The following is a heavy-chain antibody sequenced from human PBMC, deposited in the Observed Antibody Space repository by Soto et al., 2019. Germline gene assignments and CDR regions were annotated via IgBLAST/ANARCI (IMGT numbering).Heavy chain of an antibody. CDR2: IYYSGST. D-gene: IGHD2-21*02. J-gene: IGHJ5*02. CDR3: ARDIRRGPPMVVTAHWFDP. CDR1: GGSISSGGYY. V-gene: IGHV4-31*03. Sequence: PSETLSLTCTVSGGSISSGGYYWSWIRQHPGKGLEWIGYIYYSGSTYYNPSLKSRVTISVDTSKNQFSLKLSSVTAADTAVYYCARDIRRGPPMVVTAHWFDPWGQGTLVTVSS.